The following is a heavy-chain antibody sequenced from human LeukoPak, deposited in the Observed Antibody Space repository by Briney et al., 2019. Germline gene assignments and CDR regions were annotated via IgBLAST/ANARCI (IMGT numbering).Heavy chain of an antibody. Sequence: QPGGSLRLPCAASGFTFSSYAMNWVRQAPGKGLEWVSAMSYSGGCTYYADSVKGRFTISRDNSKNTLYLQMNSLRAEDTAVYYCAKDRSSSFSGFLEYWGQGALVTVSS. CDR3: AKDRSSSFSGFLEY. J-gene: IGHJ4*02. V-gene: IGHV3-23*01. CDR1: GFTFSSYA. D-gene: IGHD6-6*01. CDR2: MSYSGGCT.